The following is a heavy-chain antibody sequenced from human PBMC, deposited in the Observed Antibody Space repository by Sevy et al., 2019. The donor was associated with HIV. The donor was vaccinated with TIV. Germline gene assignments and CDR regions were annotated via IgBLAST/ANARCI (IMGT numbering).Heavy chain of an antibody. V-gene: IGHV4-39*01. J-gene: IGHJ4*02. CDR2: IYYSGST. D-gene: IGHD6-13*01. CDR1: GGSISSSSYY. CDR3: AVEFYSSSCSFEY. Sequence: SKTLSLTCTVSGGSISSSSYYWGWIRQPPGKGLEWIGSIYYSGSTSYNPSLRSRVTISVDTSKNQFSLKLSSVTAADTAVYYCAVEFYSSSCSFEYWGQGTLVTVSS.